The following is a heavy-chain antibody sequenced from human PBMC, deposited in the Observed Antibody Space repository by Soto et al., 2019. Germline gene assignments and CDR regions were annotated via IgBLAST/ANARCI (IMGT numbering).Heavy chain of an antibody. V-gene: IGHV3-30*18. J-gene: IGHJ6*02. CDR2: ISYDGSNK. CDR3: AKDRYSSSYYYGLDV. D-gene: IGHD6-6*01. Sequence: PGGSLRLSCAASGFTFSSYGMHWVRQAPGKGLEWVAVISYDGSNKNYADSVKGRCTISRDNSKNTLYLQMNSLRAEDTAVYYCAKDRYSSSYYYGLDVWGQGTTVTVSS. CDR1: GFTFSSYG.